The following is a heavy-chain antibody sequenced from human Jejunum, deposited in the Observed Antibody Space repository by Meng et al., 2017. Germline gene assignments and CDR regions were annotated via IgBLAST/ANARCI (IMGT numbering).Heavy chain of an antibody. CDR2: ISYNEGDT. Sequence: GGSLRLSCAASGFTLSRYSMHWVRQTPGKGLEYVSAISYNEGDTFYASSVEGRFTISRDSSKNTLFLQMCSLRAEDMAMYYCARVGLSGSFDQWGQGTLVTVSS. CDR3: ARVGLSGSFDQ. D-gene: IGHD5-12*01. J-gene: IGHJ4*02. V-gene: IGHV3-64*01. CDR1: GFTLSRYS.